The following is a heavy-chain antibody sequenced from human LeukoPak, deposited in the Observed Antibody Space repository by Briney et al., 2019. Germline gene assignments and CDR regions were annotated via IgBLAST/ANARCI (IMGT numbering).Heavy chain of an antibody. CDR3: AREVVVPAAMISWQEGYYYYMDV. V-gene: IGHV3-21*01. CDR1: GFTFSSYS. J-gene: IGHJ6*03. D-gene: IGHD2-2*01. CDR2: ISSSSSYI. Sequence: GGSLRLSCAASGFTFSSYSMNWVRQAPGKGLEWVSSISSSSSYIYYADSVKGRFTISRDNAKNSLYLQMNSLRAEDTAVYYCAREVVVPAAMISWQEGYYYYMDVWGKGTTVTVSS.